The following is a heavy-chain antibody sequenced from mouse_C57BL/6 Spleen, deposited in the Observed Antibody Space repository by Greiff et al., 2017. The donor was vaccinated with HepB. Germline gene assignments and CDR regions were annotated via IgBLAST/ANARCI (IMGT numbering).Heavy chain of an antibody. Sequence: QVHVKQSGAELVKPGASVKISCKASGYTFTDYYINWVKQRPGQGLEWIGKIGPGSGSTYYNEKFKGKATLTADKSSSTAYMQLSSLTSEDSAVYFCARGRNPYYGSSSFAYWGQGTLVTVSA. V-gene: IGHV1-77*01. CDR3: ARGRNPYYGSSSFAY. CDR2: IGPGSGST. D-gene: IGHD1-1*01. CDR1: GYTFTDYY. J-gene: IGHJ3*01.